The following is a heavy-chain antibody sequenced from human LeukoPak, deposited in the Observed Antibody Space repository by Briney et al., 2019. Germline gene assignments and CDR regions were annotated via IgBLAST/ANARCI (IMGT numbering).Heavy chain of an antibody. Sequence: ASVKVSCKASGGTFSIYAISWVRRAPGQGLEWMGGIIPIFGTANYAQKFQGRVTITADESTSTAYMELSSLRSEDTAVYYCARAPHGDFVGYFDYWGQGTLVTVSS. D-gene: IGHD4-17*01. J-gene: IGHJ4*02. CDR3: ARAPHGDFVGYFDY. V-gene: IGHV1-69*01. CDR2: IIPIFGTA. CDR1: GGTFSIYA.